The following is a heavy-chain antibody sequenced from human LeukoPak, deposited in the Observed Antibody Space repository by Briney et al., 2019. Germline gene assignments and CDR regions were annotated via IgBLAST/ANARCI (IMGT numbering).Heavy chain of an antibody. Sequence: GGSLRLSCAASGFTFSSFGMHWVRQAPGKGLEWVAFIRYDGSNENYAESVKGRFTISRDNSKNTLYLQMNSLRAEDTAVYYWAPPPGPSVFRRNAFDIWGQGTMVTVSS. CDR1: GFTFSSFG. CDR3: APPPGPSVFRRNAFDI. J-gene: IGHJ3*02. CDR2: IRYDGSNE. D-gene: IGHD2-21*01. V-gene: IGHV3-30*02.